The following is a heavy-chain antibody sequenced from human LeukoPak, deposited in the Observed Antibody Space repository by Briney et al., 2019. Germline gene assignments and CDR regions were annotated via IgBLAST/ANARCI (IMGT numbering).Heavy chain of an antibody. Sequence: GPLRLSSAASGFTFSSYAMHWGRRAPGKGLGYVSAITSNGGSTSYTNSVKGRFTISRDNSKNTLYLQMGSLRAEDMAVYYCARSSPVTAKAFDIWGQGTMVTVSS. CDR1: GFTFSSYA. V-gene: IGHV3-64*01. D-gene: IGHD2-21*02. CDR3: ARSSPVTAKAFDI. J-gene: IGHJ3*02. CDR2: ITSNGGST.